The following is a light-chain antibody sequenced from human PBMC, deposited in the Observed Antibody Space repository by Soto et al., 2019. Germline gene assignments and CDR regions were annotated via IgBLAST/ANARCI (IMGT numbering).Light chain of an antibody. Sequence: QSVLTQPPSASGTPGQRVTVSCSGSSSNIGSNTVNWYQHLPGTAPKLLIYSNDQRPSGVPDRFSGSKSGTSASLAISGLQSEDEADYYCAAWDDSLSGYVFGTGTKLTFL. J-gene: IGLJ1*01. V-gene: IGLV1-44*01. CDR2: SND. CDR3: AAWDDSLSGYV. CDR1: SSNIGSNT.